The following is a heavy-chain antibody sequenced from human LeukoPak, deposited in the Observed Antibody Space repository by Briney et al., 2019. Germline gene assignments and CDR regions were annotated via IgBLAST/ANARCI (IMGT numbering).Heavy chain of an antibody. Sequence: GGSLRLSCAASGFTVSSNYMSWVRQAPGKGLEWVSVIYSGGSTYYADSVKGRFTIPRDNSKNTLYPQMNSLRAEDTAVYYCARGSGSNWFDPWGQGTLVTVSS. CDR3: ARGSGSNWFDP. CDR1: GFTVSSNY. CDR2: IYSGGST. D-gene: IGHD1-26*01. V-gene: IGHV3-66*01. J-gene: IGHJ5*02.